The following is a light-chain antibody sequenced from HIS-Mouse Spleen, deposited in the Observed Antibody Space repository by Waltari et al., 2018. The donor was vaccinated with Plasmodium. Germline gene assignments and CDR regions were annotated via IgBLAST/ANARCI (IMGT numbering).Light chain of an antibody. Sequence: QSVLTQPPSVSAAPGQKVTISCPGSSPNLWNNYLSWYQQLPGTAPKLLIYDNNKRPSGIPDRFSGSKSGTSATLGITGLQTGDEADYYCGTWDSSLSAGVVFGGGTKLTVL. CDR1: SPNLWNNY. CDR2: DNN. J-gene: IGLJ2*01. V-gene: IGLV1-51*01. CDR3: GTWDSSLSAGVV.